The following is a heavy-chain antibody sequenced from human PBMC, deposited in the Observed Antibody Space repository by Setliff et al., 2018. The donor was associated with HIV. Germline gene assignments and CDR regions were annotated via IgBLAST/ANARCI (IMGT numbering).Heavy chain of an antibody. CDR3: ATYSSAWFEFFQH. J-gene: IGHJ1*01. CDR1: GVSISDHY. Sequence: PSETLSLTCSVSGVSISDHYWSWIRQPPGKGLEWIGYIYYGGSTKYNPSLRSRVTISADTSKNQFSLKLTSVTAAGTAVYYCATYSSAWFEFFQHWGLGTLVTVSS. V-gene: IGHV4-59*11. CDR2: IYYGGST. D-gene: IGHD6-19*01.